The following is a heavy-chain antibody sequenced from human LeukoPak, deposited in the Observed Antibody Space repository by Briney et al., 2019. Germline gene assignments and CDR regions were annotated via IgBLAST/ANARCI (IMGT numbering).Heavy chain of an antibody. CDR3: AREIGYYFDNHSSRLRGRFDV. Sequence: PGGSLRLSRAASGITVSTNYMNWVRQAPGKGLEWVSVIFSTDKTNYADSVQGRFTISRDPSKNTVYLQMNSLRGEDTAVYYCAREIGYYFDNHSSRLRGRFDVWGTGTTVIVSS. D-gene: IGHD3-22*01. CDR2: IFSTDKT. J-gene: IGHJ6*04. V-gene: IGHV3-53*01. CDR1: GITVSTNY.